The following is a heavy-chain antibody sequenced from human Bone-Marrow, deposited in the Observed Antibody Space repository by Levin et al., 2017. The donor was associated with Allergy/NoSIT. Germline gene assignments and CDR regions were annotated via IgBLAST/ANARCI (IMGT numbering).Heavy chain of an antibody. V-gene: IGHV1-2*06. Sequence: GESLKISCKASGYTFTGYYMHWVRQAPGQGLEWMGRINPNSGGTNYAQKFQGRVTMTRDTSISTAYMELSRLRSDDTAVYYCARAYSYGFSDYWGQGTLVTVSS. CDR1: GYTFTGYY. D-gene: IGHD5-18*01. J-gene: IGHJ4*02. CDR2: INPNSGGT. CDR3: ARAYSYGFSDY.